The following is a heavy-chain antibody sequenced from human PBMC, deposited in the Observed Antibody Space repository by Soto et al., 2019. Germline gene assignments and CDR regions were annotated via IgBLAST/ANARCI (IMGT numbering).Heavy chain of an antibody. J-gene: IGHJ4*02. V-gene: IGHV4-59*01. D-gene: IGHD4-17*01. Sequence: QVQLQESGPGLVKPSETLSLTCSVSGASISSYYWSWIRQPPGKGLQWIGYIYYSGSTNYNPSLMSRVTISVDTSKNQFSLKLSSVTAADTAVYYCARDRYGDYVFDYWGQGTLVTVSS. CDR1: GASISSYY. CDR2: IYYSGST. CDR3: ARDRYGDYVFDY.